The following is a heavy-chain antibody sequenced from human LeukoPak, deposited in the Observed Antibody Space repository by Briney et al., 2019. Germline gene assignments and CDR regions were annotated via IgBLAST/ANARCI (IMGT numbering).Heavy chain of an antibody. CDR3: ARGATVSSWYPNNWFDP. Sequence: QPSETLSLTCTVSGYSISSGYYWGWIRQPPGKGLEWIGSIYHSGSTYYNPSLKSRVTISVDTSKNQFSLKLSSVTAADTAVYYCARGATVSSWYPNNWFDPWGQGTLVTVSS. CDR1: GYSISSGYY. D-gene: IGHD6-13*01. CDR2: IYHSGST. V-gene: IGHV4-38-2*02. J-gene: IGHJ5*02.